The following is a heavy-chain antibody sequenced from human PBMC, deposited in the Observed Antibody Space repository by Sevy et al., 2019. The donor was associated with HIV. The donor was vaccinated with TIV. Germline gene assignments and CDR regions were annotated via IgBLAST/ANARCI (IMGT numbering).Heavy chain of an antibody. CDR2: IRSKAYGGTT. J-gene: IGHJ3*02. Sequence: GGSLRLSCTASGFTFGDYAMSWFRQAPGKGLEWVGFIRSKAYGGTTEYAASVKGRFTISRDDSKSIAYLQMNSLKTEDTAVYYCTRDIRLVPMVRGVIITGAFDIWGQGTMVTVSS. CDR1: GFTFGDYA. V-gene: IGHV3-49*03. CDR3: TRDIRLVPMVRGVIITGAFDI. D-gene: IGHD3-10*01.